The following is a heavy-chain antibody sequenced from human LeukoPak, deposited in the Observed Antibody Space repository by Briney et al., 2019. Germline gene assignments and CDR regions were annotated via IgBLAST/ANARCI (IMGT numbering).Heavy chain of an antibody. CDR3: AKPGGVVASPFDY. D-gene: IGHD5-12*01. CDR2: ISSSSSYI. CDR1: GFTFSSYS. Sequence: GGSLRLSCAASGFTFSSYSMNWVRQAPGKGLEWVSSISSSSSYIYYADSVKGRFTISRDNSKNTLYLQMNSLRAENTAVYYCAKPGGVVASPFDYWGQGTLVTVSS. J-gene: IGHJ4*02. V-gene: IGHV3-21*01.